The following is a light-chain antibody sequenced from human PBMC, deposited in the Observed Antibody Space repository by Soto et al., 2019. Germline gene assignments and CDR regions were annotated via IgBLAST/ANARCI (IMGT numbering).Light chain of an antibody. J-gene: IGKJ1*01. CDR3: QHHNSYSQT. CDR1: QSIRHY. Sequence: DIQMTQSPPTLSASVGDRVTITCRASQSIRHYLAWYQQMPGKAPKLLIYGAFTLQSGVPSRFSGSGSGTEFPLTISSLQPDDFGTYFCQHHNSYSQTFGQGTKVEIK. V-gene: IGKV1-5*01. CDR2: GAF.